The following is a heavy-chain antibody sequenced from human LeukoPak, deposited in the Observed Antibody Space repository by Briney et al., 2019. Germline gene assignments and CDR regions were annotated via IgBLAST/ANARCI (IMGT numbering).Heavy chain of an antibody. J-gene: IGHJ1*01. CDR2: ISSSSSYI. CDR3: ARLEDSSSWYGAEYFQH. V-gene: IGHV3-21*01. CDR1: GFTFSSYS. D-gene: IGHD6-13*01. Sequence: GGSLRLSCAASGFTFSSYSMNWVRQAPGKGLEWVSSISSSSSYIYYADSVKGRFTISRDNAKNSLYLQMNSLRAEDTAVYYCARLEDSSSWYGAEYFQHWGQSTLVTVSS.